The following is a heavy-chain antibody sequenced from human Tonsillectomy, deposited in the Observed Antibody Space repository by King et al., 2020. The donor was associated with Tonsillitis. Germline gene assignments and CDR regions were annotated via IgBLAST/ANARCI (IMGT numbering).Heavy chain of an antibody. CDR3: AKDFPGLDY. Sequence: VQLVESGGGVVQPGGSLRLSCAASGFTFSSYGMHWVRQAPGKGLEWVAFIRYDGSNKYYADSVKGRFTISRDNSKNTLYLQMNSLGAEDTAVYYCAKDFPGLDYWGQGTLVTVSS. J-gene: IGHJ4*02. V-gene: IGHV3-30*02. CDR2: IRYDGSNK. CDR1: GFTFSSYG.